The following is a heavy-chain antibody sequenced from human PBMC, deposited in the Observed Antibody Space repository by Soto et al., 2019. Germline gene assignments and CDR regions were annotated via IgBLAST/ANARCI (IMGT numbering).Heavy chain of an antibody. J-gene: IGHJ4*02. CDR2: VIPIFDVT. D-gene: IGHD6-13*01. CDR3: ARDSDNSNWPNFDY. CDR1: GGTFSIYT. V-gene: IGHV1-69*08. Sequence: QVQLVQSGSEVKKPGSSVKVSCKASGGTFSIYTISWVRQAPGQGLEWMGRVIPIFDVTSYAQRFQGRVTITADKSPTTAYMAMGSLRSADTAVYYCARDSDNSNWPNFDYWGQGTLVTDAS.